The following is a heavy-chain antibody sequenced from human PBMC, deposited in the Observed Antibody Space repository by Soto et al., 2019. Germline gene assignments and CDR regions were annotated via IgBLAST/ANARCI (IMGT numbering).Heavy chain of an antibody. Sequence: EVQLLQSGGGLVQPGGSLRVSCAASGFTFSSYAMNWVRQAPGKGLEWVSVISGSGGSTYYADSVKGRFSISRDSSKTTLYVQMNSLRAEDTAVYDCAKRGSGSYFDYWGQGTLVTVSS. J-gene: IGHJ4*02. CDR2: ISGSGGST. D-gene: IGHD1-26*01. CDR1: GFTFSSYA. CDR3: AKRGSGSYFDY. V-gene: IGHV3-23*01.